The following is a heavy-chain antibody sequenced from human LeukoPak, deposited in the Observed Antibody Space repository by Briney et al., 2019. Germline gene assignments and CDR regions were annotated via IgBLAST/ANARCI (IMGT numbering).Heavy chain of an antibody. V-gene: IGHV3-23*01. CDR2: ISGSGGST. CDR1: GFTFSSYA. CDR3: AKDGIAVAGPEGNYFDY. J-gene: IGHJ4*02. D-gene: IGHD6-19*01. Sequence: PGGSLRLSCAASGFTFSSYAMSWVRQAPGKGLEWVSAISGSGGSTYYADSVKGRFTISRDNSKNTLYLQMNSLRAEDTAVYYCAKDGIAVAGPEGNYFDYWGQGTLVTVSS.